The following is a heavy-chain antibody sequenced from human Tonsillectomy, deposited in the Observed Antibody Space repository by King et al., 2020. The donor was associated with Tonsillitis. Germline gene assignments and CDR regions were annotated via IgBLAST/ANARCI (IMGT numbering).Heavy chain of an antibody. CDR1: GGSFSGYY. CDR3: ARGEGSPLDY. CDR2: INHSGST. J-gene: IGHJ4*02. Sequence: VQLQQWGAGLLKPSETLSLTCAVYGGSFSGYYWSWIRQPPGKVLEWIGEINHSGSTNSNPSLKSRVTISVDTSKNQFSLKLSSVTAADTAVYYCARGEGSPLDYWGQGTLVTVSS. V-gene: IGHV4-34*01.